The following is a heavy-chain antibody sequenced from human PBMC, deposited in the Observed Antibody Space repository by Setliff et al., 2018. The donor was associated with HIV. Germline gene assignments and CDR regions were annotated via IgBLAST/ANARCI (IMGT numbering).Heavy chain of an antibody. J-gene: IGHJ6*02. D-gene: IGHD6-19*01. V-gene: IGHV4-34*01. CDR1: GDSISSNY. Sequence: PSETLSLTCTVSGDSISSNYWSWIRQPPGKGLEWIGEINHSGSTNYNPSLKSRVTISVDTSKNQFSLKLSSVTAADTAVYYCARGAIAVAGISYYYYGMDVWGQGTTVTVSS. CDR3: ARGAIAVAGISYYYYGMDV. CDR2: INHSGST.